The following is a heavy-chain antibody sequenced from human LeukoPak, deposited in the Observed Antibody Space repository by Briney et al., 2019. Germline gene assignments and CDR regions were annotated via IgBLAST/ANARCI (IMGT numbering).Heavy chain of an antibody. CDR2: INPSGGST. CDR1: GYTFTSHY. Sequence: ASVKVSCKASGYTFTSHYMHWVRQAPGQGLEWMGIINPSGGSTSYAQKFQGRVTMTRDTSTSTVYMELSSLRSEDTAVYYCARQLERGPFDYWGQGTLVTVSS. CDR3: ARQLERGPFDY. D-gene: IGHD1-1*01. V-gene: IGHV1-46*01. J-gene: IGHJ4*02.